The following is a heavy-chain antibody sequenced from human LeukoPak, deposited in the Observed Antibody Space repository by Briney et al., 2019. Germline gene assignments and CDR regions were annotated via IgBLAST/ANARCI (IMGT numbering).Heavy chain of an antibody. CDR2: INQSGSA. D-gene: IGHD3-3*01. V-gene: IGHV4-34*01. Sequence: PSETLSLTCAVYGGSFSAYFLSWIRQPPGKGLEWIGEINQSGSANYNPSLKSRVTISVDTSKKQFSLRLSSVTAADTAVYYCAFGQGMADAFDFWGQGTMVTVSS. J-gene: IGHJ3*01. CDR3: AFGQGMADAFDF. CDR1: GGSFSAYF.